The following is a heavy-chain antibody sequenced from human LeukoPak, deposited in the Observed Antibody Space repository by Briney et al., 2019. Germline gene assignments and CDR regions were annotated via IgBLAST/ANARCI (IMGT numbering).Heavy chain of an antibody. CDR3: ANNRIVGITRLDY. V-gene: IGHV3-23*01. D-gene: IGHD1-26*01. CDR2: TSDRAGSS. J-gene: IGHJ4*02. Sequence: GGSLRLSCVASGFTFSTYGMSWVRQAPGKGLEWVSTTSDRAGSSSYSDSVKGRFTISRDNSKNTLYLQMNSLRAEDTAVYYCANNRIVGITRLDYWGQGTLVIVSS. CDR1: GFTFSTYG.